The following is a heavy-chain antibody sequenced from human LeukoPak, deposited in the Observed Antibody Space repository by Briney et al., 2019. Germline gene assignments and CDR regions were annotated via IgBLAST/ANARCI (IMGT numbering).Heavy chain of an antibody. J-gene: IGHJ6*03. CDR1: GGSISSYY. CDR2: IYTSGST. CDR3: ARLYYDYVWGSYRPSYYYYYMDV. D-gene: IGHD3-16*02. Sequence: SETLSLTCTVSGGSISSYYWSWIRQPAGKGLEWIGRIYTSGSTNYNPSLKSRVTMSVDTSKNQFSLKLSSVTAADTAVYYCARLYYDYVWGSYRPSYYYYYMDVWGKGTTVTVSS. V-gene: IGHV4-4*07.